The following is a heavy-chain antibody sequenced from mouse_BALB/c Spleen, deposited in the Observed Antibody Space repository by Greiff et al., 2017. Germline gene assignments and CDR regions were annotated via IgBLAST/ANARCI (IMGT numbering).Heavy chain of an antibody. V-gene: IGHV5-4*02. Sequence: EVQGVESGGGLVKPGGSLKLSCAASGFTFSDYYMYWVRQTPEKRLEWVATISDGGSYTYYPDSVKGRFTISRDNAKNNLYLQMSSLKSEDTAMYYCARAGSSESYFDYWGQGTTLTVSS. J-gene: IGHJ2*01. CDR1: GFTFSDYY. CDR3: ARAGSSESYFDY. CDR2: ISDGGSYT. D-gene: IGHD1-1*01.